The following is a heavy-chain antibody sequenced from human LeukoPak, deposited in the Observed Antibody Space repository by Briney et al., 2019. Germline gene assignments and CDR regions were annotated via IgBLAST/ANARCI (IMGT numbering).Heavy chain of an antibody. J-gene: IGHJ5*02. D-gene: IGHD3-10*01. CDR2: IIPLVGTT. Sequence: SVKVSCKTSGGTFSSHAISWVRQAPGQGLEWMGRIIPLVGTTKYAQKFQGRVTITADKSTSTAYMELSSLRSEDTAMYYCARGGWGPWGQGTLVTVSS. CDR1: GGTFSSHA. V-gene: IGHV1-69*04. CDR3: ARGGWGP.